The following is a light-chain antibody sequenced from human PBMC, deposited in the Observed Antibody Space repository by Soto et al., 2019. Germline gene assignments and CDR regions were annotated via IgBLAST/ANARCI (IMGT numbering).Light chain of an antibody. CDR2: EDT. V-gene: IGLV2-23*01. Sequence: QSVLTQPASVSGSPGQSITISCTGTSSDVGSYDLVSWYQQPPGKAPKLMIYEDTKRPSGISTRFSGSKSGNAASLTISGLQAEDEADYYCCSYAGRGTFVFGTGTKLTVL. J-gene: IGLJ1*01. CDR3: CSYAGRGTFV. CDR1: SSDVGSYDL.